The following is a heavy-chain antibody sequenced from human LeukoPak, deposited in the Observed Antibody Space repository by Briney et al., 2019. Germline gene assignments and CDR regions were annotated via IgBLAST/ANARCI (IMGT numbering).Heavy chain of an antibody. J-gene: IGHJ4*02. CDR1: GFVFSDAW. V-gene: IGHV3-15*01. CDR2: IKSKTNGGTT. Sequence: GGSLRLSCAVSGFVFSDAWMSWVRQAPGKGLEWVGRIKSKTNGGTTDYAAPVKGRFSISRDDSKNTLFLQMYSLRTEDTGVYYCTTDGGKRYWGQGTLVTVSS. CDR3: TTDGGKRY. D-gene: IGHD4-23*01.